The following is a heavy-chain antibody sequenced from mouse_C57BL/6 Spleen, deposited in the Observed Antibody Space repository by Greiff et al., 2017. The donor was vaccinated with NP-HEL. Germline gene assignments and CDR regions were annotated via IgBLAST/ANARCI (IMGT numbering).Heavy chain of an antibody. CDR3: ARAYYYGSSYWFAY. V-gene: IGHV1-69*01. CDR1: GYTFTSYW. J-gene: IGHJ3*01. CDR2: IDPSDSYT. D-gene: IGHD1-1*01. Sequence: VQLQQSGAELVMPGASVKLSCKASGYTFTSYWMHWVKQRPGQGLEWIGEIDPSDSYTNYNQKFKGKSTLTVDKSSSTAYMQLSSLTSEDSAVYYCARAYYYGSSYWFAYWGQGTLVTVSA.